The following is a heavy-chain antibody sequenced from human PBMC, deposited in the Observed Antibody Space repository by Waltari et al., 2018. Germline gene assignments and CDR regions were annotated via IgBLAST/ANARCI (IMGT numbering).Heavy chain of an antibody. J-gene: IGHJ5*02. CDR1: GSTFTAYS. V-gene: IGHV1-69-2*01. CDR3: ATSPTYYYDSSGYSWFDP. CDR2: VDPEDGET. Sequence: EVQLVQSGAEVKKLGATVKIPCKASGSTFTAYSIHWVQQAPGKGLEWMGRVDPEDGETRYAEKFQGRVTITADTSTDTAYMELSSLRSEDTAVYYCATSPTYYYDSSGYSWFDPWGQGTLVTVSS. D-gene: IGHD3-22*01.